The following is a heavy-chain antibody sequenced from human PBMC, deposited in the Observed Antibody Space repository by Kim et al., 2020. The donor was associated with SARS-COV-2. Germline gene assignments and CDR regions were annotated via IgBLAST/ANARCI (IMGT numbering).Heavy chain of an antibody. V-gene: IGHV1-18*04. CDR2: ISAYNGNT. J-gene: IGHJ6*02. CDR3: ARAAVKRSYYYGMDV. CDR1: GYTFTSYG. Sequence: ASVKVSCKASGYTFTSYGISWVRQAPGQGLEWMGWISAYNGNTNYAQKLQGRVTMTTDTSTSTAYMELRSLRSDDTAVYYCARAAVKRSYYYGMDVWGQGTTVTVSS.